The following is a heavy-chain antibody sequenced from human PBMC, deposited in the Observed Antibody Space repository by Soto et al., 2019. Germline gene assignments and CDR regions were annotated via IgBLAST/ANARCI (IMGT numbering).Heavy chain of an antibody. D-gene: IGHD2-2*01. CDR2: ISGSSTYT. CDR1: GFTFSDYY. CDR3: ARDPQLLHTHYGMDV. V-gene: IGHV3-11*06. Sequence: KAGGSLRLSCAASGFTFSDYYMSWIRQAPGKGLEWVSYISGSSTYTDYADPVKGRFTISRDNAKNSLYLQMNSLRAEDTAVYYCARDPQLLHTHYGMDVWGQGTTVTVSS. J-gene: IGHJ6*02.